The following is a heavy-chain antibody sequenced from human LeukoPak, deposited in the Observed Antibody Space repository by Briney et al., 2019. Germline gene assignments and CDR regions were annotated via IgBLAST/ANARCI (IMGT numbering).Heavy chain of an antibody. Sequence: GGSLRLSCAASGFTFSSYGMHWVRQAPGKGLEWVAVISYDGSNKYYADSVKGRFTISRDNSKNTLYLQMNSLRAEDTAVYYCAKAFGKWSLLFDYWGQGTLVTVSS. J-gene: IGHJ4*02. CDR3: AKAFGKWSLLFDY. CDR1: GFTFSSYG. V-gene: IGHV3-30*18. CDR2: ISYDGSNK. D-gene: IGHD2-8*01.